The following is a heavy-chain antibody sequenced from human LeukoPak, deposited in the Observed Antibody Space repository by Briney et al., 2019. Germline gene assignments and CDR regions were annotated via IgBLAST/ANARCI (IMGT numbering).Heavy chain of an antibody. V-gene: IGHV3-7*05. CDR3: ARGGTYNYHYFDY. D-gene: IGHD1-26*01. CDR1: GFTFRSYW. CDR2: TKQDGSEK. J-gene: IGHJ4*02. Sequence: GGSLSLSCVASGFTFRSYWMNWVRQAPGQGLEWVANTKQDGSEKYYVDSVKGRFTISRDNAKSSLYLQMNSLRAEDTAVYYCARGGTYNYHYFDYWGQGTLVTVSS.